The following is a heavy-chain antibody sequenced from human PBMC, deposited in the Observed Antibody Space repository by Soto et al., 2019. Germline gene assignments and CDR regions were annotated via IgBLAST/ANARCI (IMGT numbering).Heavy chain of an antibody. D-gene: IGHD1-26*01. Sequence: GGSLRLSCTASGFTFGDYAMSWFRQAPGKGLEWVGFIRSKAYGGTTEYAASVKGRFTISRDDSKSIAYLQMNSLKTEDAAVYYCTRVGLNTYRYSGSYFLLNFFDYWGQGTLVTVSS. CDR3: TRVGLNTYRYSGSYFLLNFFDY. CDR1: GFTFGDYA. V-gene: IGHV3-49*03. J-gene: IGHJ4*02. CDR2: IRSKAYGGTT.